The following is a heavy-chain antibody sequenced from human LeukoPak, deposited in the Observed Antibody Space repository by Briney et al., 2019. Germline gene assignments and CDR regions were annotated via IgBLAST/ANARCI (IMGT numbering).Heavy chain of an antibody. CDR1: GFSNYT. CDR2: ISYNGGNK. J-gene: IGHJ5*02. CDR3: AKGPYSGFS. D-gene: IGHD1-26*01. V-gene: IGHV3-30*04. Sequence: GGSLRLSCAASGFSNYTMHWVRQAPGKGLEWLSLISYNGGNKYYAASVKGRFTIDRDNSKNTVYLQMNSLRAEDTAVYYCAKGPYSGFSWGQGTLVTVSS.